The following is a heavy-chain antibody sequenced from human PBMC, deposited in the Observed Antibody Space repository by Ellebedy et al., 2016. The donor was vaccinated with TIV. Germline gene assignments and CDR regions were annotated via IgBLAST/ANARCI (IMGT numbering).Heavy chain of an antibody. CDR3: TKSNNGTMYYFDY. CDR1: GFPFDEYA. Sequence: PGGSLRLSCAASGFPFDEYAMHWVRQVPGKGLEWVPGISWNSGGLLYADSVKGRFTISRDNAKKSLFLQMNSLRAEDTAMYYCTKSNNGTMYYFDYWGQGTLVTVSS. D-gene: IGHD1-1*01. V-gene: IGHV3-9*01. CDR2: ISWNSGGL. J-gene: IGHJ4*02.